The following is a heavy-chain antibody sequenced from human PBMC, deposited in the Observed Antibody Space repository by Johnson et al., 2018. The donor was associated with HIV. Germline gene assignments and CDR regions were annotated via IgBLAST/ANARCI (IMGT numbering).Heavy chain of an antibody. Sequence: VQLVESGGGLLQPGGSLRLSCAASGFTFSSFAMSWVRQAPGKGLEWVSGISSIGGSTYYADSVKGRFTISRDNSKNTLNLQMNSLRAEETAGYYCAREDGSGWSTRGDDAFDIWGQGTMVTVSA. CDR2: ISSIGGST. D-gene: IGHD6-19*01. J-gene: IGHJ3*02. CDR1: GFTFSSFA. V-gene: IGHV3-23*04. CDR3: AREDGSGWSTRGDDAFDI.